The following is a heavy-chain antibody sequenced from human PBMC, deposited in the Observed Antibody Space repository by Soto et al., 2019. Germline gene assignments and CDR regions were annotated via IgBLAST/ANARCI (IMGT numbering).Heavy chain of an antibody. V-gene: IGHV4-39*01. D-gene: IGHD7-27*01. J-gene: IGHJ6*02. Sequence: SETLSLTCTVSGGSISSSSYYWGWIRQPPGKGLEWIGSIYYSGSTYYNPSLKSRVTISVDTSKNQFSLKLSSVTAADTAVYYCARGTGDYYYYGMDVWGQGTTVTVSS. CDR3: ARGTGDYYYYGMDV. CDR1: GGSISSSSYY. CDR2: IYYSGST.